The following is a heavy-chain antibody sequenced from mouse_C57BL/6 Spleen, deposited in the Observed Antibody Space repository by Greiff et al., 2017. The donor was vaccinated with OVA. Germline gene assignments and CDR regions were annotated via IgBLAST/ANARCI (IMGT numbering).Heavy chain of an antibody. D-gene: IGHD1-1*01. V-gene: IGHV1-80*01. J-gene: IGHJ1*03. CDR3: ARRLPSYYYGSSYGYFDV. Sequence: QVQLQQSGAELVKPGASVKISCKASGYAFSSYWMNWVKQRPGKGLEWIGQIYPGDGDTNYNGKFKGKATLTADKSSSTAYMQLSSLTSEDSAVYFCARRLPSYYYGSSYGYFDVWGTGTTVTVSS. CDR2: IYPGDGDT. CDR1: GYAFSSYW.